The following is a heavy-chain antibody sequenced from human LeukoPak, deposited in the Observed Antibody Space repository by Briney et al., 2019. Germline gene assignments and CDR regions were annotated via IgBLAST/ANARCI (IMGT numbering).Heavy chain of an antibody. D-gene: IGHD3-10*01. CDR1: GFTFRKYW. CDR3: TTVLRYDSGSYSDY. Sequence: GGSLRLSCTASGFTFRKYWLHWVRQAPGKGLVWVSRINPDDGSTSYADSVKGRFTISRDSAKSTLYLQMNSLRAEDTAVYYCTTVLRYDSGSYSDYWGQGTLVTVSS. J-gene: IGHJ4*02. V-gene: IGHV3-74*01. CDR2: INPDDGST.